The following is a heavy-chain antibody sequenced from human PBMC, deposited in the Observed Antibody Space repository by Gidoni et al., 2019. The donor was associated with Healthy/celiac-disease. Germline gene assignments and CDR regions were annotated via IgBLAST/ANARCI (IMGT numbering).Heavy chain of an antibody. J-gene: IGHJ2*01. CDR1: GGSISSGGYY. Sequence: QVQLQESGPGLVKPSQTLSLTCTFSGGSISSGGYYWSWIRQHPGKGLEWIGYIYYSGSTYYNPSLKSRVTISVDTSKNQFSLKLSSVTAADTAVYYCARADLNCSGGSCFPFRGRWYFDLWGRGTLVTVSS. CDR3: ARADLNCSGGSCFPFRGRWYFDL. V-gene: IGHV4-31*03. CDR2: IYYSGST. D-gene: IGHD2-15*01.